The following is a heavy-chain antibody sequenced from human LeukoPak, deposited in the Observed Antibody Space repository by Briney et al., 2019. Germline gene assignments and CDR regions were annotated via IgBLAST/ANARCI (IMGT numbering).Heavy chain of an antibody. CDR2: IYTSGST. CDR3: ARAWQLADYYYMDV. CDR1: GGSISSYY. J-gene: IGHJ6*03. D-gene: IGHD6-6*01. Sequence: SETLSLTRTLSGGSISSYYWSWIRQPAGKGLEWIGRIYTSGSTNYNPSLKSRVTISVDKSKNQFSLKLSSVTAADTAVYYCARAWQLADYYYMDVWGKGTTVTVSS. V-gene: IGHV4-4*07.